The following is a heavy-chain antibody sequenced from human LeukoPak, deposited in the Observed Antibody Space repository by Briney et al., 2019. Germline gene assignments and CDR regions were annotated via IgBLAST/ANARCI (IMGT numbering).Heavy chain of an antibody. J-gene: IGHJ3*02. Sequence: ASVKVSCKASGYTFTGYYMHWVRQAPGQGLEWTGWINPNSGGTNYAQKFRGWVTMTRDTSISTAYMELSRLRSDDTAVYYCARGVGATPFSAFDIWGQGTMVTVSS. CDR2: INPNSGGT. D-gene: IGHD1-26*01. CDR1: GYTFTGYY. V-gene: IGHV1-2*04. CDR3: ARGVGATPFSAFDI.